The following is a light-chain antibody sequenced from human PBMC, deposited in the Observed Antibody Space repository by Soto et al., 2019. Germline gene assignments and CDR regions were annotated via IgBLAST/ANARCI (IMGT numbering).Light chain of an antibody. V-gene: IGLV1-40*01. CDR1: SSNIGARYD. J-gene: IGLJ2*01. Sequence: QSVLTQPPSVSGAPGQRGTISCTGSSSNIGARYDVHWYQQLPGTAPKLLVYDDNNRPSGVPDRFSGSRSGASASLAITGLQAEDEADYYCQAYDASLSALIFGGGTKLTVL. CDR2: DDN. CDR3: QAYDASLSALI.